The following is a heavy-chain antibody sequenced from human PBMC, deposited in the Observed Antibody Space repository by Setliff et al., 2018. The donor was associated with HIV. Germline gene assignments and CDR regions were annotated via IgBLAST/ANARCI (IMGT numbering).Heavy chain of an antibody. V-gene: IGHV1-69*10. CDR3: VRVGPWYYDRSGYLASWDY. CDR2: TIPMSDIP. D-gene: IGHD3-22*01. Sequence: ASVKVSCKASGFTFNHYALSWVRQAPGQRPEWMGGTIPMSDIPNYAQNFQGRVTITADHSTTTTYMELSSLSSEDTAVYYCVRVGPWYYDRSGYLASWDYWGQGTQVTVTS. CDR1: GFTFNHYA. J-gene: IGHJ4*02.